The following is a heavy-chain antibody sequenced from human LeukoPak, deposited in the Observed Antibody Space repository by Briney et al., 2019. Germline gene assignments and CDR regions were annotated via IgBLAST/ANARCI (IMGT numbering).Heavy chain of an antibody. CDR3: ARDDRGEEFDP. V-gene: IGHV3-21*01. CDR1: GFTFSSYS. J-gene: IGHJ5*02. Sequence: PGGSLRLSRAASGFTFSSYSMNWVRQAPGKGLEWVSSISSSSSYIYYADSVKGRFTISRDNAKNSLYLQMNSLRAEDTAVYYCARDDRGEEFDPWGQGTLVTVSS. CDR2: ISSSSSYI. D-gene: IGHD3-10*01.